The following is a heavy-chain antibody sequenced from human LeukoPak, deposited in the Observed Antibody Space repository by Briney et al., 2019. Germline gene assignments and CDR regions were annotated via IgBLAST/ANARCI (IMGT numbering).Heavy chain of an antibody. CDR1: GYTFTSYA. CDR3: ARDRLTMVRGVIYYYYYMDV. V-gene: IGHV7-4-1*02. Sequence: ASVKVSCKASGYTFTSYAMNWVRQAPGQGLEWMGWINTNTGNPTYAQGFTGWFVFSLDTSVSTAYLQISSLKAEDTAVYYCARDRLTMVRGVIYYYYYMDVWGKGTTVTVSS. J-gene: IGHJ6*03. CDR2: INTNTGNP. D-gene: IGHD3-10*01.